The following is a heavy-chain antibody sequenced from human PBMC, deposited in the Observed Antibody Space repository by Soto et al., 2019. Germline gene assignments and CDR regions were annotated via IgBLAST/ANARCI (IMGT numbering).Heavy chain of an antibody. CDR1: GFTFSSYA. CDR3: AKDLVGATPTPHLDYYYYGMDV. J-gene: IGHJ6*02. Sequence: GGSLRLSCAASGFTFSSYAMSWVRQAPGKGLEWVSAISGSGGSTYYADSVKGRFTISRDNSKNTLYLQMNSLRAEDTAVYYCAKDLVGATPTPHLDYYYYGMDVWGQGTTVTVSS. D-gene: IGHD1-26*01. V-gene: IGHV3-23*01. CDR2: ISGSGGST.